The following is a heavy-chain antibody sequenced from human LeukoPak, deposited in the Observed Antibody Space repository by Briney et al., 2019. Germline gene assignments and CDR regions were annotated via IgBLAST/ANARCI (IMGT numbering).Heavy chain of an antibody. Sequence: SVKISCKASGGTFSSYAISWVRQAPGQGLEWMGRIIPILGTANYAQKFQGRVTITTDESTSTAYMELSSLRSEDTAVYYCARDVVVAATNGFFYFDYWGQGTLVTVSS. CDR3: ARDVVVAATNGFFYFDY. CDR2: IIPILGTA. V-gene: IGHV1-69*11. J-gene: IGHJ4*02. D-gene: IGHD2-15*01. CDR1: GGTFSSYA.